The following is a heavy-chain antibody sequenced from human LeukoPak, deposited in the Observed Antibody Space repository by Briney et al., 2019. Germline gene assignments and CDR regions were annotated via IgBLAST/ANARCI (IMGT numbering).Heavy chain of an antibody. D-gene: IGHD6-13*01. CDR2: INPNSGGT. V-gene: IGHV1-2*02. CDR3: ARARAYSSSWYSAFDP. CDR1: GYTFTGYY. J-gene: IGHJ5*02. Sequence: GASVKVSCKASGYTFTGYYMHWVRQAPGQGLEWMGWINPNSGGTNYAQKFQGRVTMTRDTSISTAYMELSRLRSDDTAVYYCARARAYSSSWYSAFDPWGQGTLVTVSS.